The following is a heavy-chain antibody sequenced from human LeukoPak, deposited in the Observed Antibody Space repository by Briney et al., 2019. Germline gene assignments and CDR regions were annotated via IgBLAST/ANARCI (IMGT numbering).Heavy chain of an antibody. Sequence: SETLSLTCTVSGGSISSYYWSWIRQPPGKGLEWIGYIFYSGSTNYNPSLKSRVTISVDTSKNQFSLKLSSVTAADTAVYYCARALRYFDWSWASWGQGTLVTVSS. CDR3: ARALRYFDWSWAS. CDR2: IFYSGST. J-gene: IGHJ4*02. V-gene: IGHV4-59*12. CDR1: GGSISSYY. D-gene: IGHD3-9*01.